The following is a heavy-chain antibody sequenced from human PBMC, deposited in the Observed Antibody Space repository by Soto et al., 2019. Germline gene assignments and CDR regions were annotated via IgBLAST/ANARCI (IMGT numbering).Heavy chain of an antibody. CDR1: GFTFSSYA. V-gene: IGHV3-23*01. Sequence: EVQLLESGGGLVQPGGSLRLSCAASGFTFSSYAMSWVRQAPGKGLEWVSAISGSGGSTYYADSVKGRFTISRDNSKNTLYLQMNSLRAEDTAVYYCAKAPPKLAYCGGDCYSGYFDYWGQGTLVTVSS. CDR3: AKAPPKLAYCGGDCYSGYFDY. CDR2: ISGSGGST. J-gene: IGHJ4*02. D-gene: IGHD2-21*02.